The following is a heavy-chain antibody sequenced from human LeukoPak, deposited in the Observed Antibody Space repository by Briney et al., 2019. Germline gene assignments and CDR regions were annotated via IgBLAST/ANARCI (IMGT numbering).Heavy chain of an antibody. CDR2: ISSPSSTI. J-gene: IGHJ4*02. CDR3: ARVHTVVTPFDS. CDR1: GFTFSSHS. V-gene: IGHV3-48*01. Sequence: GGSLRLSCAASGFTFSSHSMNWVRQAPGKGLEWVSYISSPSSTIYYADSVKGRFTISRDNAKSSLYLQMNSLRAEDTAVYYCARVHTVVTPFDSWGQGTLVTVSS. D-gene: IGHD4-23*01.